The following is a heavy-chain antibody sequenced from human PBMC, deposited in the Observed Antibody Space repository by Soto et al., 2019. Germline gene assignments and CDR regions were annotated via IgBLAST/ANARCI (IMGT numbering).Heavy chain of an antibody. Sequence: EVQLLESGGGLVQPGGSLRLSCAGSGFTFINFAMNWVRQAPGQGLEWVSAISGGGDAAFFADSVRGRFTISRDNSKNTVTLQMNSLGVDDTAVYYCARKVPASTSLPNYWYFDLWGRGTLVTVSS. D-gene: IGHD2-2*01. V-gene: IGHV3-23*01. CDR1: GFTFINFA. J-gene: IGHJ2*01. CDR2: ISGGGDAA. CDR3: ARKVPASTSLPNYWYFDL.